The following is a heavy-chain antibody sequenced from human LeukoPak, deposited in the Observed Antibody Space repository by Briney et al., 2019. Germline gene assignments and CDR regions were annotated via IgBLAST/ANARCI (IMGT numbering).Heavy chain of an antibody. V-gene: IGHV4-59*01. CDR1: GGSISSYY. D-gene: IGHD4-17*01. CDR2: IYYSGST. J-gene: IGHJ4*02. CDR3: ARGPTVTAFYLDY. Sequence: SETLSLTCTVSGGSISSYYWSWIRQPPGKGLEWIGSIYYSGSTNYNPSLKSRITISVDTSKNQFSLKLSSVTAADTAVYYCARGPTVTAFYLDYWGQGTLVTVSS.